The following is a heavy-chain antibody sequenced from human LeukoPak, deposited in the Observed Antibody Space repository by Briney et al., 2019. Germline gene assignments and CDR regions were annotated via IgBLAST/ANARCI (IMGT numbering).Heavy chain of an antibody. CDR1: GGSFRGYY. Sequence: PSESLSLTCAVYGGSFRGYYWSWIRQPPGKGLEWIGEFNHSGSTNYNPSLKRRVTISVDTSKNQFSLKLSSVTAADTAVYYCARTARPRDSSGYYQYYFDYWGQGTLVTVSS. CDR3: ARTARPRDSSGYYQYYFDY. V-gene: IGHV4-34*01. CDR2: FNHSGST. D-gene: IGHD3-22*01. J-gene: IGHJ4*02.